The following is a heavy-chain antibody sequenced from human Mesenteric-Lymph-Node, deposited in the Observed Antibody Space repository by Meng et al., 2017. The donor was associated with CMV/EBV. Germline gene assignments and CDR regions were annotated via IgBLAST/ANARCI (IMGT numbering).Heavy chain of an antibody. CDR2: IKQDGSEK. J-gene: IGHJ4*02. V-gene: IGHV3-7*01. CDR3: ARDHGLDLWSGYLD. CDR1: GFTFSSYW. Sequence: GESLKISCAASGFTFSSYWMGWVRQAPGKGLEWVANIKQDGSEKYYVDSVKGRFTISRDNAKNSLYLQMNSLRAEDTAVYYCARDHGLDLWSGYLDWGQGTLVTVSS. D-gene: IGHD3-3*01.